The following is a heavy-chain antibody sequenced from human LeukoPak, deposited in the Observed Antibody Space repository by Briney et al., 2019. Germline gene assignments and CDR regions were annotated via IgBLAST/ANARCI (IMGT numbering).Heavy chain of an antibody. Sequence: PGGSLRLSCAASGFTFDDYTMHWVRQAPGKGLEWVSLISWDGGSTYYADSVKGRFIISRDNSKNSLYLQMNSLRTEDTALYYCAKDNPYYYDSSGYQFDYWGQGTLVTVSS. J-gene: IGHJ4*02. CDR1: GFTFDDYT. V-gene: IGHV3-43*01. CDR2: ISWDGGST. D-gene: IGHD3-22*01. CDR3: AKDNPYYYDSSGYQFDY.